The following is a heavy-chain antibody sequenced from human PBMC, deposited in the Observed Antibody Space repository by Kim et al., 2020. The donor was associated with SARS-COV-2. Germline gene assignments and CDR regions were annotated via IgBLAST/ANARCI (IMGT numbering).Heavy chain of an antibody. D-gene: IGHD6-19*01. J-gene: IGHJ4*02. CDR3: TTLAVAAPPTDY. CDR2: IKSKTDGGTT. CDR1: GFTFSNAW. V-gene: IGHV3-15*01. Sequence: GGSLRLSCAASGFTFSNAWMSWVRQAPGKGLEWVGRIKSKTDGGTTDYAAPVKGRFTISRDDSKNTLYLQMNSLKTEDTAVYYCTTLAVAAPPTDYWGQGTLVTVSS.